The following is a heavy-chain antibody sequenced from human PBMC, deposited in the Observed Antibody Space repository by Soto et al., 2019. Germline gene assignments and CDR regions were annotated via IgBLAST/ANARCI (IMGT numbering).Heavy chain of an antibody. Sequence: PGGSLRLSCAASGFTFGASALQWVRQASGKGLEWLGRIGSKGETYATTYAASVKGRFTISRDDSKKTAYLQMNSLESEDTAVYYCARTGKEPLISSWLVVGFYWGQGTLVTVSS. J-gene: IGHJ4*02. CDR1: GFTFGASA. CDR3: ARTGKEPLISSWLVVGFY. CDR2: IGSKGETYAT. D-gene: IGHD6-13*01. V-gene: IGHV3-73*01.